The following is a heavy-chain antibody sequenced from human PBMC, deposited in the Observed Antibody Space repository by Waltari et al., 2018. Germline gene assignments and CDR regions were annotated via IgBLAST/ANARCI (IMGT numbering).Heavy chain of an antibody. J-gene: IGHJ6*03. CDR2: NNHSGRT. V-gene: IGHV4-34*01. Sequence: QVQLQQWGAGLLKPSETLSLTCVVSGGSFSGYYWSWIRQPPGKGLEWIGENNHSGRTNYNPSLKSRVTISIDPSKIQFSLKLRSVTVADTAVYYCARANTIFGVIRTWYYMDVWGKGNPVTVSS. CDR1: GGSFSGYY. D-gene: IGHD3-3*01. CDR3: ARANTIFGVIRTWYYMDV.